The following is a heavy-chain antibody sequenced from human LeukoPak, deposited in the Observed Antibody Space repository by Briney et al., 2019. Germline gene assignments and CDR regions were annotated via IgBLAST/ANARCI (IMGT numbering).Heavy chain of an antibody. CDR1: GFVFSRYS. J-gene: IGHJ4*02. V-gene: IGHV3-21*06. D-gene: IGHD3-22*01. Sequence: PGGSLRLSCAASGFVFSRYSFNWVRQAPGKGLDWVACVNTVSSYIYYAYSARCRFTNSRDNAKNSVLLQMNSLRAEDMAMYYCVKLRRNSDSSGSFSYYDNWGQGTLVTVSS. CDR3: VKLRRNSDSSGSFSYYDN. CDR2: VNTVSSYI.